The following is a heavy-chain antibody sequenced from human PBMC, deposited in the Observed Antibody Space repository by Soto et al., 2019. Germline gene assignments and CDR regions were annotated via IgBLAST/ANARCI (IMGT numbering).Heavy chain of an antibody. V-gene: IGHV1-69*06. CDR1: GGSLSTNP. Sequence: SVKVSCKASGGSLSTNPISWVRQAPGQGLEWMGGTGSGTGPGNHAQKFQGRLTVTADKSTSTVYMELTNLSSEDTAVYYCARRDSGGFYRFLDSWGQGTLVTVSS. D-gene: IGHD2-15*01. J-gene: IGHJ4*02. CDR3: ARRDSGGFYRFLDS. CDR2: TGSGTGPG.